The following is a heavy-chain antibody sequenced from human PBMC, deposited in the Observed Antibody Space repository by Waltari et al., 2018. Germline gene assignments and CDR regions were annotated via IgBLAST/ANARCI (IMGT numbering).Heavy chain of an antibody. CDR2: IYHSGST. J-gene: IGHJ4*02. CDR1: GYSISSGYY. D-gene: IGHD3-3*01. CDR3: ATAVEYDFWSGYFDY. Sequence: QVQLQESGPGLVKPSETLSLTCAVSGYSISSGYYWGWIRQPPGKGLEWIGSIYHSGSTYDNPSLKSRVTISVDTSKNQFSLNLSSVTAADTAVYYCATAVEYDFWSGYFDYWGQGTLVTVSS. V-gene: IGHV4-38-2*01.